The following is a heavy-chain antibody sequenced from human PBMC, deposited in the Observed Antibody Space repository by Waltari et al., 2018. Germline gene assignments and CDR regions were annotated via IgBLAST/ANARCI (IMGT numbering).Heavy chain of an antibody. V-gene: IGHV4-38-2*01. CDR1: GFSISSGHY. CDR2: IYHDGTP. D-gene: IGHD2-21*02. Sequence: QGQLQESGTTLVKPSETLSHTGGVSGFSISSGHYWGWLRQRPGTGGEWGESIYHDGTPYYNPSLKGRVTMSVDTSKIQFSLGLTSVTAADTSVYFCARDGRDAFDYWGRGILVTVSS. J-gene: IGHJ4*02. CDR3: ARDGRDAFDY.